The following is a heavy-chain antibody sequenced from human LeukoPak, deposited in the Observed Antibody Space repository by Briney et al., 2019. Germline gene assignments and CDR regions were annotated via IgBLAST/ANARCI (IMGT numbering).Heavy chain of an antibody. J-gene: IGHJ6*03. V-gene: IGHV4-30-4*08. Sequence: PSETLSLACTVYGGSISSGDYYWSWIRQPPGKGLEWIGYIYYSGSTYYNPSLKSRITISVDTSKNQFSLKLSSVTAADTAVYYCAREAPSYDYVWGTHSWYMDVWGKGTTVTVS. CDR3: AREAPSYDYVWGTHSWYMDV. CDR2: IYYSGST. CDR1: GGSISSGDYY. D-gene: IGHD3-16*01.